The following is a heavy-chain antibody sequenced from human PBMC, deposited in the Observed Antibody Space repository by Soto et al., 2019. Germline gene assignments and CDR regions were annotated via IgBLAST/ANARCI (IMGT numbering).Heavy chain of an antibody. Sequence: SETLSLTCTVSGGSISSYYWSWIRQPPGKGLEWIGYIYYSGSTNYNPSLKSRVTISVDTSKNQFSLKLSSVTAADTAVYYCARGMRDYDLWSGYRPYYFDYWGQGTLVTVSS. CDR1: GGSISSYY. V-gene: IGHV4-59*01. CDR3: ARGMRDYDLWSGYRPYYFDY. J-gene: IGHJ4*02. D-gene: IGHD3-3*01. CDR2: IYYSGST.